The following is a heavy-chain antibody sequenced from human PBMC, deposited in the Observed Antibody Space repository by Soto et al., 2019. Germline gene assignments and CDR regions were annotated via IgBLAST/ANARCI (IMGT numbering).Heavy chain of an antibody. V-gene: IGHV4-59*03. D-gene: IGHD3-22*01. J-gene: IGHJ6*03. CDR3: AGGGSIVVGTRRLMDV. CDR1: GGSIRSYC. CDR2: ICHSGST. Sequence: QVQLQESGPGLLKPSETLSLTCTVSGGSIRSYCWTWIRQPPGEGLEWIGCICHSGSTNYTPSLTSRVTISIDTKMNQFSLQLSPVTVADTAVYYCAGGGSIVVGTRRLMDVWGKGATVTVSS.